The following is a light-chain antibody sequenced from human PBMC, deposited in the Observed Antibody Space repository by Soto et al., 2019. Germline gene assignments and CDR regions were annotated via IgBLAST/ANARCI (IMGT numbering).Light chain of an antibody. Sequence: DIQMTQSPSSLSASVGDRVTITCRASQSISSYLNWYQQKPGKAPKLLIYAASNLQSGVPSRFGGSGSGTDFTLTISSLQPEDFATYYGQQSYSTPPTFGQGTKVEIK. CDR2: AAS. CDR3: QQSYSTPPT. V-gene: IGKV1-39*01. CDR1: QSISSY. J-gene: IGKJ1*01.